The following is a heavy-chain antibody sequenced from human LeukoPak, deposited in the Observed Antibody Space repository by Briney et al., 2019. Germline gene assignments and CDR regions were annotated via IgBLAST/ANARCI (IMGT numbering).Heavy chain of an antibody. V-gene: IGHV3-30*04. CDR1: GFTFSRYT. CDR3: AKGAGLYSSSSPIDY. J-gene: IGHJ4*02. CDR2: VLYDGSNK. Sequence: GGSLRLSCAASGFTFSRYTMHWVRQTPSKGLEWVAIVLYDGSNKYYPDSVKGRFTISRDNSKNTLDLQMNSLRPEDSAIYYCAKGAGLYSSSSPIDYWGQGTLVTVSS. D-gene: IGHD6-6*01.